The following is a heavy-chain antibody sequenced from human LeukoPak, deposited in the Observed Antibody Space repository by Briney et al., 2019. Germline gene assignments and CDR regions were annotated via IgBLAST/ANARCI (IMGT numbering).Heavy chain of an antibody. D-gene: IGHD5-18*01. CDR3: AKEAIGYSFSEC. Sequence: PGGSLRLSCAASRFTFSSYGMHWVRQAPGKGLEWVTFILYDGSNTYYADSVKGRFTISRDNSKSTLYLQMNSLRAEDTAVYYCAKEAIGYSFSECWGQGSLVTVSS. CDR1: RFTFSSYG. CDR2: ILYDGSNT. V-gene: IGHV3-30*02. J-gene: IGHJ4*02.